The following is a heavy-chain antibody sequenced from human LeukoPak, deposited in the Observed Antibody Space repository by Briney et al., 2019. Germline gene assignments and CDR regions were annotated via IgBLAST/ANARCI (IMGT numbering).Heavy chain of an antibody. Sequence: PSETLSLTCTVSGGSISSYYWSWIRQPPGKGLEWIGYIYYSGSTNYNPSLKSRVTISVDTSKSQFSLKLSSVTAADTAVYYCARLYDYGKRQDAFDIWGQGTMVTVSS. CDR2: IYYSGST. D-gene: IGHD4-17*01. J-gene: IGHJ3*02. V-gene: IGHV4-59*08. CDR1: GGSISSYY. CDR3: ARLYDYGKRQDAFDI.